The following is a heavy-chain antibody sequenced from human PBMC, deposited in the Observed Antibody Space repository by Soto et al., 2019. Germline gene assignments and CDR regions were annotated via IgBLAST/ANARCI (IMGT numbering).Heavy chain of an antibody. CDR1: GFTFSDYY. CDR2: ISSSSSYT. V-gene: IGHV3-11*05. CDR3: ARDVVYCSGGSCPYGEENPMDV. Sequence: PGGSLRLSCAASGFTFSDYYMSWIRQAPGKGLEWVSYISSSSSYTNYADSVKGRFTISRDNAKNSLYLQMNSLRAEDTAVYYCARDVVYCSGGSCPYGEENPMDVWGQGTTVTVSS. D-gene: IGHD2-15*01. J-gene: IGHJ6*02.